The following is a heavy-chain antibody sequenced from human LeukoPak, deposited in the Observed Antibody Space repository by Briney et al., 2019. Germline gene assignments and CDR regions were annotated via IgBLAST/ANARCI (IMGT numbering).Heavy chain of an antibody. CDR1: GFTFSAYW. CDR2: IKQDGSEK. CDR3: AREGNYGPVDC. J-gene: IGHJ4*02. D-gene: IGHD3-10*01. Sequence: GGSLRLSCAASGFTFSAYWMSWVRQAPEKGLEWVANIKQDGSEKYYVDSVEGRFTISRDNAGNSLYLQMNSLRAEDTAVYYCAREGNYGPVDCWGQGTLVTVSS. V-gene: IGHV3-7*01.